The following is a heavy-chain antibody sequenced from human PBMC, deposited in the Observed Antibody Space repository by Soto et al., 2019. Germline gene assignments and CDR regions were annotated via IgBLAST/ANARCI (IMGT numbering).Heavy chain of an antibody. J-gene: IGHJ3*01. V-gene: IGHV3-23*01. CDR2: LVGSGGDI. CDR1: GFTFRDYA. Sequence: GGSLRLSCAASGFTFRDYAMSWVRQAPGKGLEWVSGLVGSGGDINYAASVRGRFTVSRDNSKNMLFLQMNSLRAEDTAVYYCAKDAIAKNGVWKAFDLWDQGTKVTVS. CDR3: AKDAIAKNGVWKAFDL. D-gene: IGHD2-8*01.